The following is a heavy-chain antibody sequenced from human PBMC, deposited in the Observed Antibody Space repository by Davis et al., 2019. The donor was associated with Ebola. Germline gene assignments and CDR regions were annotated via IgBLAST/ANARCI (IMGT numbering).Heavy chain of an antibody. D-gene: IGHD5/OR15-5a*01. CDR3: ARGVPPDH. V-gene: IGHV3-33*01. J-gene: IGHJ4*02. Sequence: PGGSLRLSCVASGFRFSIYGMHWVRQAPGKGLEWVAVIWYDGSNQYYGDSVKGRFTISRDNSKNALYLQMNSLTADDTAVYYCARGVPPDHWGQGTLVAVSS. CDR2: IWYDGSNQ. CDR1: GFRFSIYG.